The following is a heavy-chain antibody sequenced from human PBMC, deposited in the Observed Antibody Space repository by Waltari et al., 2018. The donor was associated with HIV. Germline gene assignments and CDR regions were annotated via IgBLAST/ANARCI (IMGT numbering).Heavy chain of an antibody. CDR3: ARDPRSSGYYGVDV. V-gene: IGHV3-53*01. CDR2: FYSGGSR. D-gene: IGHD1-26*01. CDR1: GFTVSSKY. J-gene: IGHJ6*02. Sequence: EVQLVESGGGLIETGGSLRRYCAASGFTVSSKYMSWVRQAPGKGLEWVSVFYSGGSRYYADSLKGRFTISRDNSKNTVSLHMNSLRAEDTAVYYCARDPRSSGYYGVDVWGQGTAVTVSS.